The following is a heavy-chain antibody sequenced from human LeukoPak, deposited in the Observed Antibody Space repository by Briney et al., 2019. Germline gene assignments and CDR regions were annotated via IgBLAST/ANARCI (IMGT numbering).Heavy chain of an antibody. J-gene: IGHJ4*02. Sequence: GGSLRLSCAASGFTFSSYAMSWVRQAPGKGLEWVSAISGSGGSTYYADSVKGRLTISRDNSKNTLYLQMSSLRAEDTAVYYCAGPMGPAAIFGFDYWGQGTLVTVSS. D-gene: IGHD2-2*01. CDR2: ISGSGGST. CDR3: AGPMGPAAIFGFDY. V-gene: IGHV3-23*01. CDR1: GFTFSSYA.